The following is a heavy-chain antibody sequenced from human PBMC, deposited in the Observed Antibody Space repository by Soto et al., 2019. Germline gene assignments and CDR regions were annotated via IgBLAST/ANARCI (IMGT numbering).Heavy chain of an antibody. CDR1: GFTFSSYG. V-gene: IGHV3-30*18. D-gene: IGHD5-18*01. J-gene: IGHJ3*02. CDR2: ISYDGSNK. Sequence: SLRLSCAASGFTFSSYGMHWVRQAPGKGLEWVAVISYDGSNKYYADSVKGRFTISRDNAKNSLYLQMNSLSAEDTAVYYCAKSYGLDAFDIWGQGTMVTVSS. CDR3: AKSYGLDAFDI.